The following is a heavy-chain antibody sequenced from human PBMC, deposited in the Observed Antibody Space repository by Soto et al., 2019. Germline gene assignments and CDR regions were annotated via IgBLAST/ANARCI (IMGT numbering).Heavy chain of an antibody. V-gene: IGHV4-31*03. D-gene: IGHD1-26*01. CDR2: IFFSGTT. CDR3: ARGSGWADFDY. CDR1: GGPISSANHY. J-gene: IGHJ4*02. Sequence: QVQLQESGPGLLKPSQTLSLTCTVSGGPISSANHYWSWIRQHPGKGLEWIGYIFFSGTTYYNPSPKRRLTISVDTSKNQFSLKLTSVTAADTAGYYCARGSGWADFDYWGQGTLVTVSS.